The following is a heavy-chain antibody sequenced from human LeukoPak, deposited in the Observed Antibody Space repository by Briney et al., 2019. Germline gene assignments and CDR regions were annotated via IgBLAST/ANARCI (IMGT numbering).Heavy chain of an antibody. CDR1: GFTLSSNY. CDR2: IYSGGST. Sequence: GGSLRLSCVASGFTLSSNYMSWVRQAPGKGLEGVSVIYSGGSTYYADSVKGRFTISRDNSKNTLYLQMNSLRAEDTAVYYCASGSGSYRTPYYYMDVWGTGTTVTVSS. CDR3: ASGSGSYRTPYYYMDV. D-gene: IGHD3-10*01. J-gene: IGHJ6*03. V-gene: IGHV3-53*01.